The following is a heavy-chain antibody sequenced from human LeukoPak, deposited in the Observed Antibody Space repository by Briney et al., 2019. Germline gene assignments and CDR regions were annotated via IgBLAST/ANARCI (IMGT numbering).Heavy chain of an antibody. V-gene: IGHV1-18*01. CDR1: GYTFTSYG. J-gene: IGHJ4*02. Sequence: ASVKVSCKASGYTFTSYGISWVRQAPGQGLEWMGWISAYNGNTNYAQKLQGRVTMTTDTSTSTAYMELSSLRSEDTAVYYCATIRTRGYSGYEDYWGQGTLVTVSS. CDR2: ISAYNGNT. D-gene: IGHD5-12*01. CDR3: ATIRTRGYSGYEDY.